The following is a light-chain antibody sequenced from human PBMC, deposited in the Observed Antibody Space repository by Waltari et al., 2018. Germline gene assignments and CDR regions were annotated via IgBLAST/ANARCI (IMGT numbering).Light chain of an antibody. CDR3: QKYGSIPAT. Sequence: DIVLPQSGTLSLSPGERATLSCRASQSVSRYLAWYQQKPGQAPRLLIYDASSRATGIPERFSGSGSGTDFSITISRLEPEVFAVYYCQKYGSIPATFGQGTKVEIK. CDR2: DAS. CDR1: QSVSRY. V-gene: IGKV3-20*01. J-gene: IGKJ1*01.